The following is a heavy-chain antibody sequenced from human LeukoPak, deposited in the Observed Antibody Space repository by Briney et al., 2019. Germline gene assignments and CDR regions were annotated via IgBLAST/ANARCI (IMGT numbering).Heavy chain of an antibody. J-gene: IGHJ4*02. Sequence: TVSFKSSGYTFTIYGISWVRQAPGQGLEWMGWISAYNGNTNYAQKLQGRVTMTTDTSTSTAYMELRSLRSDDTAVYYCARVTQRDYGRTGFDYWGQGTLVTVSS. D-gene: IGHD4-17*01. V-gene: IGHV1-18*04. CDR1: GYTFTIYG. CDR2: ISAYNGNT. CDR3: ARVTQRDYGRTGFDY.